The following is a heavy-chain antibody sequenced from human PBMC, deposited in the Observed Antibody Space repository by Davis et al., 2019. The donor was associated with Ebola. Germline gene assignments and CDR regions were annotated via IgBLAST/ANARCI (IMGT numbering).Heavy chain of an antibody. CDR3: AKEENYYDSSGYSNYFDY. CDR1: GFTFSDYY. CDR2: ISSSGSTI. Sequence: GGSLRLSCAASGFTFSDYYMSWIRQAPGKGLEWVSYISSSGSTIYYADSVKGRFTISRDNAKNSLYLQMNSLRAEDTAVYYCAKEENYYDSSGYSNYFDYWGQGTLVTVSS. J-gene: IGHJ4*02. D-gene: IGHD3-22*01. V-gene: IGHV3-11*01.